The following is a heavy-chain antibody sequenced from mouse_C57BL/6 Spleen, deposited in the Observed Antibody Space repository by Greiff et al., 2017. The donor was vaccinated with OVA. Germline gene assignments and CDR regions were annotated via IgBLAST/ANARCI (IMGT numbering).Heavy chain of an antibody. CDR3: ERRDDYDESHFDY. CDR1: GYTFTSYW. Sequence: QVQLQQSGADLAKPGASVKLSCKASGYTFTSYWMHWVKQRPGQGLEWIGYINPSSGYTKYNQKFKDKATLTADKSSSTAYMQLSSLTYEDAAVYYCERRDDYDESHFDYWGQGTTLTVSS. V-gene: IGHV1-7*01. J-gene: IGHJ2*01. D-gene: IGHD2-4*01. CDR2: INPSSGYT.